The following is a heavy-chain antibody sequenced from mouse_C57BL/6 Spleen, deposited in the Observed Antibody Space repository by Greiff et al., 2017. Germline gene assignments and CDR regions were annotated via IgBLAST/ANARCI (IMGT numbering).Heavy chain of an antibody. V-gene: IGHV1-42*01. J-gene: IGHJ4*01. CDR3: TIRGYYDDDGNNAMDY. D-gene: IGHD2-4*01. CDR2: IHPSTGGT. Sequence: VQLKQSGPELVKPGASVKISCKASGYSFTGYYMHWVKQSPEKSLEWIGEIHPSTGGTTYNQKFKANATLTVDKSSSTAYMQLKRLTSEDSAYYYCTIRGYYDDDGNNAMDYWGQGTSVTVSS. CDR1: GYSFTGYY.